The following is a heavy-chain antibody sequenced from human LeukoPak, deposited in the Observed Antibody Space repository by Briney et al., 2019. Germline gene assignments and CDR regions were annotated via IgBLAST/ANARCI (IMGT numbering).Heavy chain of an antibody. Sequence: SETLSLTGAASGGSISSGNWWGWVGHPPGKGLEWIGEIYHSGSTNYNPSLKSRVTISVDKSKNQFSLKLSSVTAADTAVYYCARDSATGTAALFDPWGQGTLVTVSS. CDR3: ARDSATGTAALFDP. CDR1: GGSISSGNW. D-gene: IGHD1-1*01. CDR2: IYHSGST. J-gene: IGHJ5*02. V-gene: IGHV4-4*02.